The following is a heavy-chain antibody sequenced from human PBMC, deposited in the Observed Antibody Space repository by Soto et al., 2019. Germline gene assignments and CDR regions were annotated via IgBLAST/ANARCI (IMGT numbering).Heavy chain of an antibody. J-gene: IGHJ4*02. CDR2: IYYSGST. CDR1: GGSICSYY. V-gene: IGHV4-59*01. CDR3: AREESSGWYGSRSGNFDY. D-gene: IGHD6-19*01. Sequence: SETMSLTCTVSGGSICSYYWSWIRQHPGKGLEWIGYIYYSGSTNYNPSLKSRVTISVDTSKNQFSLKLSSVTAADTAVYYCAREESSGWYGSRSGNFDYWGQGTLVTVSS.